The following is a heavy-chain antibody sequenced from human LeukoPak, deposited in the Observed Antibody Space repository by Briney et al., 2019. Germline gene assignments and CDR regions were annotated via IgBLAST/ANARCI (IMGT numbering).Heavy chain of an antibody. CDR2: ISGSRGST. J-gene: IGHJ4*02. V-gene: IGHV3-23*01. CDR3: AKTKSSAPAGDYFDY. CDR1: RFTFSSYA. Sequence: GSLRLSCTXSRFTFSSYAMTWVRQAPGKGLEWVSAISGSRGSTYYADSVKGRFTISRDNSKNKRYMQMNSLRPEDTAVYYCAKTKSSAPAGDYFDYWGQGTLVTVSS. D-gene: IGHD3-22*01.